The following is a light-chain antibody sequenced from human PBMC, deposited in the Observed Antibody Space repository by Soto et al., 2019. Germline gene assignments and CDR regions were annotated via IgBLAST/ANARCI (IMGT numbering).Light chain of an antibody. CDR3: QQYGNAVYT. Sequence: EIVLTQSPGTLSLSPGERTNLSCRASQSVSSDYLAWYQQKHGQAPRLRIYGSSTRATGIPGRFSGRGSGTDFTRTINGREPEDFAVDDGQQYGNAVYTFGQGTKLEIK. CDR1: QSVSSDY. V-gene: IGKV3-20*01. J-gene: IGKJ2*01. CDR2: GSS.